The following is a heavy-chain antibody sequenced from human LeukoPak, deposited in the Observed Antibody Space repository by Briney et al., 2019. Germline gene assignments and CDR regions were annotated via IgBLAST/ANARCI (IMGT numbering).Heavy chain of an antibody. CDR1: GYSFTSYW. J-gene: IGHJ4*02. V-gene: IGHV5-51*01. D-gene: IGHD3-10*01. CDR3: ARQSSRVGASQPPSMVKVRRVDYFDY. Sequence: GESLKISCKGSGYSFTSYWIGWVRQMPGKGPEWMGIIYPGDSDTRYSPSFQGQVTISADKSISTAYLQWSSLKASDTAMYYCARQSSRVGASQPPSMVKVRRVDYFDYWGQGTLVTVSS. CDR2: IYPGDSDT.